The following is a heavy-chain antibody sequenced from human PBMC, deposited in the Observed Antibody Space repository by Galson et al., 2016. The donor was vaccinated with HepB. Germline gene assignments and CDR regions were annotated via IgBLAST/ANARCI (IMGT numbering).Heavy chain of an antibody. CDR1: GFSFSNYD. V-gene: IGHV3-33*01. J-gene: IGHJ3*02. CDR2: IWSDGRDK. D-gene: IGHD3-10*01. CDR3: ARNMVRGVISASDI. Sequence: SLRLSCAVSGFSFSNYDMHWVRQAPGKGLEWLALIWSDGRDKYYADSVKGRFTISRDNSKSTLYLQTNSLRADDTAVYYCARNMVRGVISASDIWGQGTMLTVSS.